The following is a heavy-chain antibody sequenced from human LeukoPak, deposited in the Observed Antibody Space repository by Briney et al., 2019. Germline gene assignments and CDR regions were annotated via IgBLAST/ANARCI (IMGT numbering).Heavy chain of an antibody. Sequence: SQTLSLTYAISGDSVSSNSAAWHWIRQSPSRGLEWLGRTYYRSKWYNDYAVSVKSRVTINPDTSKNQFSLQLNSVTPEDTAVYYCARGQRLYDSSGYYYPRTRAYWFDPWGQGTLVTVSS. V-gene: IGHV6-1*01. J-gene: IGHJ5*02. D-gene: IGHD3-22*01. CDR1: GDSVSSNSAA. CDR3: ARGQRLYDSSGYYYPRTRAYWFDP. CDR2: TYYRSKWYN.